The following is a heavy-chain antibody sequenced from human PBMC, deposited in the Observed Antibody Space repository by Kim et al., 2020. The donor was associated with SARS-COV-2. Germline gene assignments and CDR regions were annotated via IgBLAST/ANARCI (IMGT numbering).Heavy chain of an antibody. CDR2: IYYSGST. V-gene: IGHV4-59*13. D-gene: IGHD4-17*01. J-gene: IGHJ2*01. CDR3: ARLNVGPYYDYGDEGEVGYFDL. CDR1: GGSISSYY. Sequence: SETLSLTCTVSGGSISSYYWSWIRQPPGKGLEWIGYIYYSGSTNYNPSLKSRVTISVDTSKNQFSLKLSSVTAADTAVYYCARLNVGPYYDYGDEGEVGYFDLWGRGTLVTVSS.